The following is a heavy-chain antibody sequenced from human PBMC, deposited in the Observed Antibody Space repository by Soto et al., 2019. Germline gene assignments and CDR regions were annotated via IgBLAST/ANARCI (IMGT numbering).Heavy chain of an antibody. Sequence: QVQLQESGPGLVKPSETLSLTCTVSGGSISSYYWSWIRQPPGKGLDWIGYIYYSGSTNYNPSLKSRVTISVDTSNNQSSLKLSSVTAADTAVYYCARQDFWSGPIDYWGQGTLVTVSS. CDR3: ARQDFWSGPIDY. CDR1: GGSISSYY. J-gene: IGHJ4*02. V-gene: IGHV4-59*08. CDR2: IYYSGST. D-gene: IGHD3-3*01.